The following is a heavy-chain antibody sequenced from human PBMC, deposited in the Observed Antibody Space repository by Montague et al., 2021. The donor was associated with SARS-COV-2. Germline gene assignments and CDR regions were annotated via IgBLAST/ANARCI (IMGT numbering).Heavy chain of an antibody. V-gene: IGHV6-1*01. D-gene: IGHD2-2*01. CDR2: TYYRSKWCN. CDR3: ARIPVGSKYYFDF. J-gene: IGHJ4*02. Sequence: CAISGDSVSSNIATWNCIRQSPSRGLEWLGRTYYRSKWCNDYAESVKSRITIDPDTSKHQFSLHLNSVTPEDTAVYYCARIPVGSKYYFDFWGQGTLVTVSS. CDR1: GDSVSSNIAT.